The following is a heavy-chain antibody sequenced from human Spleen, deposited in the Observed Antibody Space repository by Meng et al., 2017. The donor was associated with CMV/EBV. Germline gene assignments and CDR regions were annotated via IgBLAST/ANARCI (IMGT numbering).Heavy chain of an antibody. Sequence: ASVKVSCKASGHTFTTYGMTWVRLAPGQGLQWAGWINTNNVNTRYSDNFQGRVTMTTDTSTTTAYMELRSLRSDDTAVYYCATGNTGWLAPWGQGTLVTVSS. V-gene: IGHV1-18*04. D-gene: IGHD1-1*01. J-gene: IGHJ5*02. CDR1: GHTFTTYG. CDR2: INTNNVNT. CDR3: ATGNTGWLAP.